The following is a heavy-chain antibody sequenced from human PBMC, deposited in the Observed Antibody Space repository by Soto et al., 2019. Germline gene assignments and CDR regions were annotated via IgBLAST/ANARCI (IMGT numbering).Heavy chain of an antibody. J-gene: IGHJ5*02. D-gene: IGHD3-3*01. CDR2: IYHSGST. CDR1: GGSISSGGYS. Sequence: PSETLSLTCAVSGGSISSGGYSWSWIRQPPGKGLEWIGYIYHSGSTYYNPSLKSRVTISVDRSKNQFSLKLSSVTAADTAAYYCASLFRDFWSGYYIDPWGQGTLVTVSS. V-gene: IGHV4-30-2*01. CDR3: ASLFRDFWSGYYIDP.